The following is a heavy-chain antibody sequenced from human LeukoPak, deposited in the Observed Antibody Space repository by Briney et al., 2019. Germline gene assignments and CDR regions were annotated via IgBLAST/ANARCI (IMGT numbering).Heavy chain of an antibody. Sequence: SETLSLTCTVSGGSISSYYWSWIRQPPGKGLEWLGYIYYSGSTNYNPSLKSRVTISVDTSKNQFSLKLSSVTAADTAVYYRARVAYYGSGSYYPDYWGQGTLVTVSS. J-gene: IGHJ4*02. CDR1: GGSISSYY. D-gene: IGHD3-10*01. CDR3: ARVAYYGSGSYYPDY. CDR2: IYYSGST. V-gene: IGHV4-59*01.